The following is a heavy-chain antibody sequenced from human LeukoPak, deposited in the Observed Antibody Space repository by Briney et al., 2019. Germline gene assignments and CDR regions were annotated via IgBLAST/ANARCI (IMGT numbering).Heavy chain of an antibody. CDR1: GFTFSSYS. Sequence: GGSLRLSCAASGFTFSSYSMNWVRQPPGKGLEWVSYISSSSSTIYYADSAKGRFTISREHAKNSLYLQMDSRRPGDTAVYYCARSAGVSWRDAFDIWGQGTMVTVSS. J-gene: IGHJ3*02. D-gene: IGHD1-26*01. V-gene: IGHV3-48*01. CDR2: ISSSSSTI. CDR3: ARSAGVSWRDAFDI.